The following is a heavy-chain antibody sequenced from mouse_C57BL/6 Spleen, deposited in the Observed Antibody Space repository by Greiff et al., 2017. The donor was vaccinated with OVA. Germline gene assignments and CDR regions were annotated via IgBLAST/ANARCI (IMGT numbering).Heavy chain of an antibody. D-gene: IGHD2-5*01. CDR3: AIYYSNYLYYFDY. V-gene: IGHV3-6*01. CDR1: GYSITSGYY. CDR2: ISYDGSN. J-gene: IGHJ2*01. Sequence: EVHLVESGPGLVKPSQSLSLTCSVTGYSITSGYYWNWIRQFPGNKLEWMGYISYDGSNNYNPSLKNRISITRDTSKNQFFLKLNSVTTEDTATYYCAIYYSNYLYYFDYWGQGTTLTVSS.